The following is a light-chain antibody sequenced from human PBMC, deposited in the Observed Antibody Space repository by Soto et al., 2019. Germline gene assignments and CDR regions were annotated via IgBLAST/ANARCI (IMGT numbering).Light chain of an antibody. CDR1: GSDIGGYNF. CDR2: GVT. V-gene: IGLV2-8*01. J-gene: IGLJ1*01. Sequence: QSALTQPPSASGSPGQSVTISCTGSGSDIGGYNFVSWYQQHPGKAPKLMIYGVTERPSGVPDRFSGSKSGNTASLTVSGLQAEDEADYYCYSYAGSNNFVFGTGPRSPS. CDR3: YSYAGSNNFV.